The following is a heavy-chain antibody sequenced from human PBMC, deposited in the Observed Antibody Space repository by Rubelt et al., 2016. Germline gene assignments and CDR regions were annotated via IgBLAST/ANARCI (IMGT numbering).Heavy chain of an antibody. J-gene: IGHJ5*02. CDR3: ARDGNWFDP. Sequence: QVQLQESGPGLVKPSETLSLTCTVSGGSISSYYWSWIRQPPGKGLEWIGYIYYSGSTNYNPSLKRRVTISVDTSKNQFSLKLSSVTAADTAVYYCARDGNWFDPWGQGTLVTVSS. V-gene: IGHV4-59*01. CDR1: GGSISSYY. CDR2: IYYSGST.